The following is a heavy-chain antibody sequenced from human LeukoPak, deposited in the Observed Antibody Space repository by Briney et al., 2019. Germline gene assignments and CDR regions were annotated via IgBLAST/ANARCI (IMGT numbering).Heavy chain of an antibody. CDR1: GFTFSSYE. J-gene: IGHJ4*02. CDR3: ARDVGLPIAAAGDY. D-gene: IGHD6-13*01. Sequence: GGSLRLSCAASGFTFSSYEMNWVRQAPGKGLEWVSYISSSGSTIYYADSVKGRFTISRDNAKNSLYLQMNSLRAEVTAVYYCARDVGLPIAAAGDYWGQGTLVTVSS. V-gene: IGHV3-48*03. CDR2: ISSSGSTI.